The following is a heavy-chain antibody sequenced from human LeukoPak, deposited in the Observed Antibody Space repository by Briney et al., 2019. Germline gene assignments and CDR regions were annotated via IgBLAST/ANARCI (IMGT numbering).Heavy chain of an antibody. CDR3: VQDWAWGAFAY. J-gene: IGHJ4*02. Sequence: GGSLRLSCAVSGFTFSSYAMSWVRQAPGKWLEWVSAISGSGGGTFYGDSVRGRFTISRHNSKNTVYLQMHRLRAEDTAVYYCVQDWAWGAFAYWGQGTLVTVSS. V-gene: IGHV3-23*01. CDR2: ISGSGGGT. CDR1: GFTFSSYA. D-gene: IGHD7-27*01.